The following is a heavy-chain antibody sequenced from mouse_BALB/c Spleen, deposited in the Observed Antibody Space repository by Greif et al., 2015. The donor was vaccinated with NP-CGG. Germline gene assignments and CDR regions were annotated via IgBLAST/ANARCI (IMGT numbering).Heavy chain of an antibody. Sequence: VQLQQSGAELVKPGASVKLSCKASGYTFTSYWMHWVKQRPGQGLEWIGEINPSNGRTNYNEKFKSKATLTVDKSSSTAYRQLSSLTAEDSAVYYCAIYDGYYYYAMDYWGQGTSVTVSS. CDR1: GYTFTSYW. D-gene: IGHD2-3*01. V-gene: IGHV1S81*02. CDR2: INPSNGRT. CDR3: AIYDGYYYYAMDY. J-gene: IGHJ4*01.